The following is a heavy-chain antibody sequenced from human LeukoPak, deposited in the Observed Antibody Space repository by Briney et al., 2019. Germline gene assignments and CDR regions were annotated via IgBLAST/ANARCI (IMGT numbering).Heavy chain of an antibody. V-gene: IGHV4-4*02. CDR2: IYHSGST. D-gene: IGHD3-10*01. Sequence: ASETLSFTCAVSGGSISSSNWWSWIRQPPGKGLEWIGEIYHSGSTNYNPSLKSRVTISVDTSKNQFSPKLSSVTAADTAVYYCARDASHYGSGTDWFDPWGQGTLVTVSS. J-gene: IGHJ5*02. CDR1: GGSISSSNW. CDR3: ARDASHYGSGTDWFDP.